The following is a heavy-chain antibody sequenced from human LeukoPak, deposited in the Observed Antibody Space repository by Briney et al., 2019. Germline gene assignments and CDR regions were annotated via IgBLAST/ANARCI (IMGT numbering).Heavy chain of an antibody. J-gene: IGHJ4*02. Sequence: GGSLRLSCAASGFTFSTYAMSWVRHAPGRGLEWVSTISGSGGSTCYADSVKGRFTISRDSSKPTLYLHMNSLRSEDTAVYYCARDKVTYWGQGILVTVSS. V-gene: IGHV3-23*01. CDR2: ISGSGGST. CDR3: ARDKVTY. CDR1: GFTFSTYA.